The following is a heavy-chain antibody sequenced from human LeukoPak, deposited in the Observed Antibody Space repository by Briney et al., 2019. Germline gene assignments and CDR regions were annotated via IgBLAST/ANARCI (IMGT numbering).Heavy chain of an antibody. CDR1: GFTFTTYW. CDR3: ARENWANDY. Sequence: GGSLRLSCAASGFTFTTYWMTWVRQAPGKGLEWVANIKEDGRQKYYVDSVKCRFTISRDNAKNSLYLQMDSLKAEETAVYYCARENWANDYWGQGTLVTVSS. CDR2: IKEDGRQK. J-gene: IGHJ4*02. D-gene: IGHD7-27*01. V-gene: IGHV3-7*01.